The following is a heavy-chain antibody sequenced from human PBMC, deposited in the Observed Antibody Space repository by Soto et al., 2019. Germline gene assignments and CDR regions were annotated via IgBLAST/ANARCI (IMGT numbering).Heavy chain of an antibody. CDR3: AKERNSWYSSGSDS. J-gene: IGHJ4*02. CDR1: GFTFSSCA. Sequence: GSLRLSCAASGFTFSSCAMGWVRQAPGKGLEWVSSISVNGGSTYYADSVKGRFTISRDNSKNILYLHMISLRAEDTAVYYCAKERNSWYSSGSDSWGQGTLVTVSS. D-gene: IGHD2-15*01. CDR2: ISVNGGST. V-gene: IGHV3-23*01.